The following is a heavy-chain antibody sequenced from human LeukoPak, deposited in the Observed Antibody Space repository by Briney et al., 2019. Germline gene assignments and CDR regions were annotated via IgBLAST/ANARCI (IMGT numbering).Heavy chain of an antibody. Sequence: SETLSLTCTVSGDSISSGDYYWSWIRQPAGKGLEWIGRISSSGSTNYNPSLKSRVTISVDTSKNRFSLKLSSVTAADTAVYFCARGQYSYDSSGAFDIWGQGTMVTVSS. CDR3: ARGQYSYDSSGAFDI. CDR1: GDSISSGDYY. CDR2: ISSSGST. D-gene: IGHD3-22*01. V-gene: IGHV4-61*02. J-gene: IGHJ3*02.